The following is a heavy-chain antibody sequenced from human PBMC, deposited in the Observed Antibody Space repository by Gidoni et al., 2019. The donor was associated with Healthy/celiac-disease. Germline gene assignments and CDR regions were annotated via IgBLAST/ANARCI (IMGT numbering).Heavy chain of an antibody. CDR3: ARVRYDSSGYYYTAFDI. CDR1: GFTFSSYA. CDR2: ISYDGSNK. Sequence: QVQLVESGGGVVQPGRSLRLSCAASGFTFSSYAMHWVRQAPGKGLEWVAVISYDGSNKYYADSVKGRFTISRDNSKNTLYLQMNSLRAEDTAVYYCARVRYDSSGYYYTAFDIWGQGTMVTVSS. V-gene: IGHV3-30*01. D-gene: IGHD3-22*01. J-gene: IGHJ3*02.